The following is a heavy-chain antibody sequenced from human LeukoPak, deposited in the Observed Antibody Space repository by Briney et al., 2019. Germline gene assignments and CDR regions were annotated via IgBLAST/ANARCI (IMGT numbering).Heavy chain of an antibody. J-gene: IGHJ4*02. CDR3: AGLVGRYSSGLYYYYFDY. Sequence: SGTLSLTCTVSGDSINSLDLWSWVRQPPGKGLEWIGEMYLSGTTHSDPSVKSRVTISIDKSKNQFFLNLSSVTAADTAVYYCAGLVGRYSSGLYYYYFDYWGQGTLVTVSS. CDR2: MYLSGTT. V-gene: IGHV4-4*02. D-gene: IGHD3-22*01. CDR1: GDSINSLDL.